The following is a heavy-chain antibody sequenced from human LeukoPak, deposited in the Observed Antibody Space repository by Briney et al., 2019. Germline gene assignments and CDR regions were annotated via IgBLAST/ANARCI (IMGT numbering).Heavy chain of an antibody. CDR3: ARGLYDFWRGYEWGDYYDYDMDV. CDR2: MNPHSGNT. V-gene: IGHV1-8*01. Sequence: ASLKVSCTASGYTFTRYDINWVRQAPGQGLEWMGWMNPHSGNTGYAQKFEGRVTMTRNTCISTAYMELSSLRSEDTAVYYCARGLYDFWRGYEWGDYYDYDMDVWGKGTTVTVSS. D-gene: IGHD3-3*01. CDR1: GYTFTRYD. J-gene: IGHJ6*03.